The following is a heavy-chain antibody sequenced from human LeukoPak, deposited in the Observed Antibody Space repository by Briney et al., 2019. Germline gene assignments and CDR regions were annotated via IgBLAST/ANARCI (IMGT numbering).Heavy chain of an antibody. D-gene: IGHD6-13*01. CDR1: GFILSSYD. V-gene: IGHV3-30-3*01. Sequence: GGSLRLSCAASGFILSSYDMHWVRQPPGKGLEWLAVISREGSIKYHADSVRGRFTISRDNSHNTLYLQMNSLRAEDTAVYYCARAYTSSWSTFDYWGQGTLVTVSS. CDR3: ARAYTSSWSTFDY. CDR2: ISREGSIK. J-gene: IGHJ4*02.